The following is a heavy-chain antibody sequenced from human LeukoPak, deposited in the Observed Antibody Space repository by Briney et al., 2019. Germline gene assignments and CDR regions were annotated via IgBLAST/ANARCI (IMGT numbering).Heavy chain of an antibody. CDR2: INPNSGGT. J-gene: IGHJ5*02. CDR3: AGGKDYYDSSGYAS. D-gene: IGHD3-22*01. CDR1: GYAFSDYY. V-gene: IGHV1-2*02. Sequence: ASVKVSCRASGYAFSDYYMHWVRQAPGQGLEWMGWINPNSGGTNYAQKFQGRVTMTRDTSISTAYMELSRLRSDDTAVYYCAGGKDYYDSSGYASWGQGTLVTVSS.